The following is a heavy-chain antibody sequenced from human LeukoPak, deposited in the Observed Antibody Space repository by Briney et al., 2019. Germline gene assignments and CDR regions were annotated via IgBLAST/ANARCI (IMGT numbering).Heavy chain of an antibody. CDR2: ISWDGGST. J-gene: IGHJ1*01. CDR3: AKGPSEGTVTGKEYFQH. Sequence: GGSLRLSCAASGFTFDDYAMHWVRQAPGKGLEWISLISWDGGSTYYADSVKGRFTISRDNSKNSLYLQMNSLRAEDTALYYCAKGPSEGTVTGKEYFQHWGQGTLVTVSS. V-gene: IGHV3-43D*03. CDR1: GFTFDDYA. D-gene: IGHD4-17*01.